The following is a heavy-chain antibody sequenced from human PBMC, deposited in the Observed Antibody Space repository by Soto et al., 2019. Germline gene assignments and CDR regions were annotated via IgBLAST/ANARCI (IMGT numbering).Heavy chain of an antibody. D-gene: IGHD3-10*01. CDR3: ARGVTLVRGVIHTPYFDY. CDR1: GGSISSGGYY. J-gene: IGHJ4*02. Sequence: VQLPESGPGLVKPSQTLSLTCTVSGGSISSGGYYWSWIRQHPGKGLEWIGYIDYSGSTYYNPSRKSRVTRSVDPSKNQFSLKLSSVTAADTAVYYCARGVTLVRGVIHTPYFDYWGQGALVTVSS. CDR2: IDYSGST. V-gene: IGHV4-31*03.